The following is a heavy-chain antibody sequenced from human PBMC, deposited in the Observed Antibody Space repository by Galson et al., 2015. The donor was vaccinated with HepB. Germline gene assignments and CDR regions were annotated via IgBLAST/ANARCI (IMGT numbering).Heavy chain of an antibody. V-gene: IGHV3-30*18. CDR2: ISYDGSNK. CDR1: GFTFSSYG. Sequence: SLRLSCAASGFTFSSYGMHWVRQAPGKGLEWVAVISYDGSNKYYADSVKGRFTISRDNSKNTLYLQMNSLRAEDTAVYYCAKDDYYDSSGSDYWGQGTLVTVSS. J-gene: IGHJ4*02. CDR3: AKDDYYDSSGSDY. D-gene: IGHD3-22*01.